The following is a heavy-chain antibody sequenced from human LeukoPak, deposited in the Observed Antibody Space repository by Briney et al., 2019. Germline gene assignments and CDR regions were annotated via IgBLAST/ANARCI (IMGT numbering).Heavy chain of an antibody. CDR3: ARASSKQLAGYLPDGFDI. Sequence: GGSLRLSCAASGFTFSTYAMSWVRQAPGKGLEWVSVISGSGGSTYYADSMKGRFTISRDNAKNSLSLQMNSLRADDAAVYYCARASSKQLAGYLPDGFDIWGQGTMVTVSS. CDR1: GFTFSTYA. J-gene: IGHJ3*02. V-gene: IGHV3-23*01. CDR2: ISGSGGST. D-gene: IGHD3-9*01.